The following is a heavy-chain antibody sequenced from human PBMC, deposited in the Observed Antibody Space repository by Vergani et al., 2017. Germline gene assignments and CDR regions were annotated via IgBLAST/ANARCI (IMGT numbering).Heavy chain of an antibody. D-gene: IGHD6-6*01. Sequence: QLQLQESGPGLVKPSETLSLTCTVSGGSISSSSYYWGWIRQPPGKGLEWIGSIYYSGSTYYNPSLKSRVTISVDTSKNQFSLKLSSVTAADTAVYYCARGRGSSSRHYYYYYMDVWGKGTTVTFSS. V-gene: IGHV4-39*07. CDR1: GGSISSSSYY. CDR3: ARGRGSSSRHYYYYYMDV. CDR2: IYYSGST. J-gene: IGHJ6*03.